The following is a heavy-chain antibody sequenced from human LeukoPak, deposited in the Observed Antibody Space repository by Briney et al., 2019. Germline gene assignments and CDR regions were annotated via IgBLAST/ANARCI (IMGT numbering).Heavy chain of an antibody. V-gene: IGHV3-30*02. CDR1: GFTFSNYG. CDR3: AIPKGVTVAPVCNWFDP. D-gene: IGHD4-23*01. Sequence: PGGSLRLSCAASGFTFSNYGMYWVRQAPGKGLEWVAFIRFDGNKEYYVDSVKGRFTISRDNAKNSLYLQMNSLRAEDTAVYYCAIPKGVTVAPVCNWFDPWGQGTLVTVSS. CDR2: IRFDGNKE. J-gene: IGHJ5*02.